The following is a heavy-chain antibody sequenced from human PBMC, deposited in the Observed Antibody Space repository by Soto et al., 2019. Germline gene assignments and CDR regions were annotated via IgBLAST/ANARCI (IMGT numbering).Heavy chain of an antibody. CDR1: GYTFTSYY. CDR3: ARDLLDVVVPAALDDAFDI. V-gene: IGHV1-46*03. CDR2: INPSGGST. D-gene: IGHD2-2*01. J-gene: IGHJ3*02. Sequence: GASVKVSCKASGYTFTSYYMHWVRQAPGQGLEWMGIINPSGGSTSYAQKLQGRVTMTRDTSTSTVYMELSSLRSEDTAVYYCARDLLDVVVPAALDDAFDIWGQGTMVTVSS.